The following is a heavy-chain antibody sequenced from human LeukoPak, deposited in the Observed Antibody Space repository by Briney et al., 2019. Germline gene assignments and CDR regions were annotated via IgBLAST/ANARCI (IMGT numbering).Heavy chain of an antibody. CDR2: INPSGGST. J-gene: IGHJ1*01. D-gene: IGHD3-3*01. CDR3: ARDSHPDQITIFGVVTRVVTANTVYFQH. V-gene: IGHV1-46*01. CDR1: GYTFTSYY. Sequence: ASVKVSCKASGYTFTSYYMHWVRQAPGQGLEWMGIINPSGGSTSYAQKFQGRVTMTRDMSTSTVYMELSSLRSEDTAVYYCARDSHPDQITIFGVVTRVVTANTVYFQHWGQGTLVTVSS.